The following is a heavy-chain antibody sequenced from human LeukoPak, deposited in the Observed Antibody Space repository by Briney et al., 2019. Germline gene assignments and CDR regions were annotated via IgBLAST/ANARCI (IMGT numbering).Heavy chain of an antibody. Sequence: GGSLRLSCAASGFTFSSYAMTWVRLAPGKGLEWVSAISGSGGSTYYADPVKGRFTISRDNSKNTLYLQMNSLRAEDTAVYYCAKERYYEKSPWGQGTLVTVSS. CDR2: ISGSGGST. V-gene: IGHV3-23*01. CDR1: GFTFSSYA. D-gene: IGHD3-22*01. J-gene: IGHJ4*02. CDR3: AKERYYEKSP.